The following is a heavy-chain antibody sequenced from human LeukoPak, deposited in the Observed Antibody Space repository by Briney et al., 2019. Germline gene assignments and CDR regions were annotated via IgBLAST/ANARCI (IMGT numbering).Heavy chain of an antibody. D-gene: IGHD2-2*01. J-gene: IGHJ4*02. Sequence: ASVKVSCKASGYTFTGYYMHWVRQAPGQGLEWMGWINPNSGGTNYAQKFQGRVTMTRVTSISTAYMELSRLRSDDTAVYYCARQLDCSSTSCYLDYWGQGTLVTVSS. CDR2: INPNSGGT. CDR3: ARQLDCSSTSCYLDY. V-gene: IGHV1-2*02. CDR1: GYTFTGYY.